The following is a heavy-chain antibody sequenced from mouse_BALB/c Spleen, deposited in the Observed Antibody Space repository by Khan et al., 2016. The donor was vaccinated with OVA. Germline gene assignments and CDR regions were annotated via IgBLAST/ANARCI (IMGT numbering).Heavy chain of an antibody. D-gene: IGHD1-1*02. CDR2: KNTYTGEP. J-gene: IGHJ4*01. CDR1: GFTFTNYG. Sequence: QIQLVQSGPELKKPGETVQISCKASGFTFTNYGMNWVKKAPGKGVKGMGWKNTYTGEPTFADDFKGRFAYSFITSVITAFLQINSVKNENTATYSYASVVDNGTMNFCGQGTSVTVSS. V-gene: IGHV9-3-1*01. CDR3: ASVVDNGTMNF.